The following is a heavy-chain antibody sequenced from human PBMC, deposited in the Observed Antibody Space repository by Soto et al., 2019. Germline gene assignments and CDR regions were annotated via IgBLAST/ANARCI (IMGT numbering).Heavy chain of an antibody. CDR2: ISSSSSTI. Sequence: EVQLVESGGGLVQPRGSLRLSCAASGFTFSSSSMNWGRQAPGKGLVWVSYISSSSSTIYYVDSVKGRFTISRDNSKNTLYIQMNSLRAEDTAVYYCARHPERIAQIGWFDPWGQGTLVTVSS. D-gene: IGHD6-13*01. CDR3: ARHPERIAQIGWFDP. CDR1: GFTFSSSS. J-gene: IGHJ5*02. V-gene: IGHV3-48*01.